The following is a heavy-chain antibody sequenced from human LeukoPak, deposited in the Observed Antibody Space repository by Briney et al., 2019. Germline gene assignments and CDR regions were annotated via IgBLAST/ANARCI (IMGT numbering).Heavy chain of an antibody. V-gene: IGHV3-23*01. D-gene: IGHD2-2*01. CDR2: ISGSGGST. J-gene: IGHJ4*02. Sequence: GGSLTLSCAASGFTFSSYAMIWLRDAPGEGLVWVSAISGSGGSTYYADSVKGRFTISRGNSKNTLYLQMNSLRAEDTAVYYCAKVGQLRVKHYFDYWGQGTLVTVSS. CDR1: GFTFSSYA. CDR3: AKVGQLRVKHYFDY.